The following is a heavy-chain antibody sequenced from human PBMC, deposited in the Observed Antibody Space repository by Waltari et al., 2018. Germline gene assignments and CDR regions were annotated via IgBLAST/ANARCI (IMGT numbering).Heavy chain of an antibody. D-gene: IGHD5-12*01. V-gene: IGHV1-69*13. J-gene: IGHJ6*02. CDR1: GGTFSSYA. CDR3: ARDNSGYEPYYYGMDV. Sequence: QVQLVQSGAEVKKPGSSVKVSCKASGGTFSSYAISWVRQAPGQGLEWMGGIIPIFDTANYAQKFQGRVTITADESTSTAYMGLSSLRSEDTAVYYCARDNSGYEPYYYGMDVWGQGTTVTVSS. CDR2: IIPIFDTA.